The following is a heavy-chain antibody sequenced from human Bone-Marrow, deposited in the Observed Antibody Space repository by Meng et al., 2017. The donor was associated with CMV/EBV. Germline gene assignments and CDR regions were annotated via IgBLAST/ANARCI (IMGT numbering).Heavy chain of an antibody. D-gene: IGHD2-15*01. CDR3: ARDEKWSEGMDV. V-gene: IGHV3-21*01. Sequence: GESLKISCAASGFTFSSYSMNWVRQAPGKGLEWVSSISSSSSYIYYADSVKGRFTISRDNAKNSLYLQMNSLRAEDTAVYYCARDEKWSEGMDVWGQGTTVTVSS. CDR2: ISSSSSYI. CDR1: GFTFSSYS. J-gene: IGHJ6*02.